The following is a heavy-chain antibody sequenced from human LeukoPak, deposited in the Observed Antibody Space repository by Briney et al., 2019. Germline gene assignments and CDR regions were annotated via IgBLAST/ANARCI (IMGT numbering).Heavy chain of an antibody. CDR2: IYYSGST. V-gene: IGHV4-59*01. CDR1: GGSISSYY. CDR3: ARYDSSGLDY. D-gene: IGHD3-22*01. J-gene: IGHJ4*02. Sequence: SEALSLTCTVSGGSISSYYWSWIRQPPGKGLEWIGYIYYSGSTNYNPSLKSRVTISVDTSKNQFSLKLSSVTAADTAVYYCARYDSSGLDYWGQGTLVTVSS.